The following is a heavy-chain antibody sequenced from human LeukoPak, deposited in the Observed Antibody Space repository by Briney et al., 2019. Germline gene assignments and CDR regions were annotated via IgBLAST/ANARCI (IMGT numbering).Heavy chain of an antibody. Sequence: GGSLRLSCAAPGVTFSDYYMSWIRQAPGKGLEWVSYISSSSSYTNYADSVKGRFTISRDNAKNSVYLQMNSLRAEDTAVYRCARDVRGPHDFWGQGTLVTVSS. V-gene: IGHV3-11*06. CDR1: GVTFSDYY. J-gene: IGHJ4*02. CDR2: ISSSSSYT. D-gene: IGHD2/OR15-2a*01. CDR3: ARDVRGPHDF.